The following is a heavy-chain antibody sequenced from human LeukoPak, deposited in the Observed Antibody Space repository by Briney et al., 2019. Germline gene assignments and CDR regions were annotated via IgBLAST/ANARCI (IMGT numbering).Heavy chain of an antibody. J-gene: IGHJ4*02. D-gene: IGHD4-17*01. V-gene: IGHV3-48*02. Sequence: PGGSLRLSCGASGFSFSSNDMHWVRQAPGKGLEWVSYITSSSSTIYYADSVKGRFTISRDNAKNSLYLQMSSLSDEDTAVYYCARGVKVTTVTQFDYWGQGTLVTVSS. CDR1: GFSFSSND. CDR2: ITSSSSTI. CDR3: ARGVKVTTVTQFDY.